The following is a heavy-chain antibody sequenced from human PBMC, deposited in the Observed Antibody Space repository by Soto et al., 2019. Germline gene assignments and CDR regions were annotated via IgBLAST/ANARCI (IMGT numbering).Heavy chain of an antibody. CDR2: IYYSGST. CDR1: GGSISSYY. Sequence: SETLSLTCTVSGGSISSYYWSWIRQPPGKGLEWIGYIYYSGSTNYNPSLKSRVTISVDTSKNQFSLKLSSVTAADTAVYYCARARSVIMFDYWGQGTLVTVSS. J-gene: IGHJ4*02. V-gene: IGHV4-59*01. CDR3: ARARSVIMFDY. D-gene: IGHD3-10*01.